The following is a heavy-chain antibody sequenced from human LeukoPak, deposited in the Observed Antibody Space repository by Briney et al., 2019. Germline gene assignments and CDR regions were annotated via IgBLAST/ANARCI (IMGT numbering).Heavy chain of an antibody. J-gene: IGHJ4*02. Sequence: SVKVSCKASGGTFSSYAISWARQAPGQGLEWMGRIIPIFGTANYAQKFQGRVTITTDESTSTAYMELSSLRSEDTAVYYCARRRESSGLIFDYWGQGTLVTVSS. V-gene: IGHV1-69*05. CDR1: GGTFSSYA. CDR2: IIPIFGTA. CDR3: ARRRESSGLIFDY. D-gene: IGHD6-19*01.